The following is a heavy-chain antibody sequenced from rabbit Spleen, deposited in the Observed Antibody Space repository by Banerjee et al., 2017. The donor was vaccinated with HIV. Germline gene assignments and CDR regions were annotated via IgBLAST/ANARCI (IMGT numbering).Heavy chain of an antibody. CDR1: GFSFSNNYV. CDR2: ISAGSSGST. CDR3: ARDYNGNRPYYFNL. V-gene: IGHV1S45*01. J-gene: IGHJ4*01. Sequence: QEQLEESGGDLVKPGASLTLTCTASGFSFSNNYVLCWVRQAPGKGLEWIACISAGSSGSTYYASWAKGRFTISKTSSTTVTLQMTSLTAADTAAYFCARDYNGNRPYYFNLWGQGTLVTVS. D-gene: IGHD4-2*01.